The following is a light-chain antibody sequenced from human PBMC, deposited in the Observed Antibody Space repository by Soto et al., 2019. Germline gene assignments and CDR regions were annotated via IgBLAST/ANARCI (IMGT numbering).Light chain of an antibody. Sequence: QSVLTQPASVSGSPGQPITISCTGTSSDVGGYNFVSWYQQHPGKAPKLMIYDVSNRPSGVSDRFSGSKSGNTASLTIFGLQAEDEADYYCSSYATSILEVFGTGTKVTVL. CDR3: SSYATSILEV. V-gene: IGLV2-14*03. CDR1: SSDVGGYNF. J-gene: IGLJ1*01. CDR2: DVS.